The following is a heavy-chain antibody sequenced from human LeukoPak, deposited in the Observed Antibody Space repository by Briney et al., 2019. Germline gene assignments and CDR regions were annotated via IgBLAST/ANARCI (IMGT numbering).Heavy chain of an antibody. D-gene: IGHD1-20*01. J-gene: IGHJ4*02. V-gene: IGHV3-74*01. CDR3: ARVTVSSPEVIFDY. CDR1: GFTFSSYW. CDR2: INSDGSTI. Sequence: PGGSLRLSCAASGFTFSSYWMHWVRQAPGKGLVWVSRINSDGSTITYADSVKGRFTISRDNARNTLYLQMNSLRVEDTAVYYCARVTVSSPEVIFDYWGQGSLVTVSS.